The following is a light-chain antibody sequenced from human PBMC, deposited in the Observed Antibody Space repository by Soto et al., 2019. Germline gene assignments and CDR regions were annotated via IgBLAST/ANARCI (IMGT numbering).Light chain of an antibody. CDR2: GAS. CDR1: QSVSSSY. V-gene: IGKV3-15*01. CDR3: KQYNNWPRT. J-gene: IGKJ1*01. Sequence: EIVMTQSPATLSVSPGERATLSCRASQSVSSSYLAWYQQKPGQAPRLLIYGASTRATGIQARFSGSGSGTEFTLTIKSLQSEDFAVYYCKQYNNWPRTFGQGTKVDIK.